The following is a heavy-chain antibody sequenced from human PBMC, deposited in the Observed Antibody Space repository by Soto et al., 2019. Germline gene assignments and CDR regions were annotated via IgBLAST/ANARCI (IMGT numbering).Heavy chain of an antibody. CDR2: IWYDGSNT. V-gene: IGHV3-33*01. J-gene: IGHJ4*02. CDR3: VRDLLGSGGHFDY. D-gene: IGHD7-27*01. Sequence: GGSLRLSCAASGFIFSSFGMHWVRQAPGKGLEWVAHIWYDGSNTYYADSVKGRFTISRDNSRNTVYPQMNSLRAEDTAVYHCVRDLLGSGGHFDYWGQGTPVTVS. CDR1: GFIFSSFG.